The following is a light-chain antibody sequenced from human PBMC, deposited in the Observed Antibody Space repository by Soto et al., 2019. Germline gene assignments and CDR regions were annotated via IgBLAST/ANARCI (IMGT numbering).Light chain of an antibody. CDR1: QTVTNSF. CDR2: GIS. V-gene: IGKV3-20*01. Sequence: ENVLTQSPGTLSLSPGERATLSCRASQTVTNSFFAWYQQKPGQAPRLLIYGISSRATGIPDRFSGWGSGTDFTLTISRLEPEDFVEYFCQQYSTLPHTFGHGTKLEVK. J-gene: IGKJ2*01. CDR3: QQYSTLPHT.